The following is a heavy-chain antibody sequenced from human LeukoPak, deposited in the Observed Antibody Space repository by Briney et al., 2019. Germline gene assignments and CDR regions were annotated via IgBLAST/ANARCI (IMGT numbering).Heavy chain of an antibody. V-gene: IGHV3-7*01. Sequence: GGSLRLSCAASGFTFSNYYMSWVRQAPGKGLEWVAHINEDGSEKYYVDSVKGRFTISRDNAKNSLYLQMNSLRVEDTAVYYCARDKVTYWGRGTLVTVSS. CDR1: GFTFSNYY. J-gene: IGHJ4*02. CDR3: ARDKVTY. CDR2: INEDGSEK.